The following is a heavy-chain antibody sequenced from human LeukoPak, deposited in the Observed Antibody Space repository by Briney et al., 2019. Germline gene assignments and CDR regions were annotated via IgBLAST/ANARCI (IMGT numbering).Heavy chain of an antibody. CDR3: ASLGDFFGSGSYAPFDY. Sequence: ASVKVSCKASGYTFTGYYMHWVRQAPGQGLEWMGSINPNTGGTDYAHKFQGRVTMTRDTSISTAYMEVNRLRSDDTAVYYCASLGDFFGSGSYAPFDYWGQGSLVTVSS. CDR1: GYTFTGYY. V-gene: IGHV1-2*07. CDR2: INPNTGGT. J-gene: IGHJ4*02. D-gene: IGHD3-10*01.